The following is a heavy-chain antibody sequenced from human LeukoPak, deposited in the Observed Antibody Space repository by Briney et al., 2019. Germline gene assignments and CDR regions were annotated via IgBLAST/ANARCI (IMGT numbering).Heavy chain of an antibody. J-gene: IGHJ3*02. D-gene: IGHD5-24*01. CDR1: GFTFRDYD. CDR2: ISSTGSRI. V-gene: IGHV3-11*01. Sequence: PGGSLRLSCAASGFTFRDYDMNWIRQAPGKGLEWVSHISSTGSRIYYADSVKGRFTISRDNAKNSLFLQINGLRAEDTAVYYCARDYRDWAFDIWGQGTVVTVSS. CDR3: ARDYRDWAFDI.